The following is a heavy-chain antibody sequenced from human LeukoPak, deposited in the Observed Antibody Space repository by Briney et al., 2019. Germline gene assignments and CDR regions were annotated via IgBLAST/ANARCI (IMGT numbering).Heavy chain of an antibody. CDR1: GFTFSSYS. Sequence: PGGSLRLSCAASGFTFSSYSMNWVRQAPGKGLEWVSYISSSSSTIYYADSVKGRFTISRDNAKNSLYLQMNSLRAEDTAVYYCARGGTSDYYDSSGYYYECAYWGQGTLVTVSS. V-gene: IGHV3-48*04. CDR2: ISSSSSTI. D-gene: IGHD3-22*01. J-gene: IGHJ4*02. CDR3: ARGGTSDYYDSSGYYYECAY.